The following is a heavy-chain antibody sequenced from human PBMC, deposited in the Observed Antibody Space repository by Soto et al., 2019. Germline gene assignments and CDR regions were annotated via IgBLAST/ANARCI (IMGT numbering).Heavy chain of an antibody. CDR2: IKSRTENETT. CDR3: VAVLPHANSWFEY. CDR1: GLTLTSVW. V-gene: IGHV3-15*01. J-gene: IGHJ4*02. D-gene: IGHD2-2*01. Sequence: RPSCAASGLTLTSVWLSWVRQGPGKGLEWLGRIKSRTENETTDYASPARGRFIISRDDSKNMLYLQMNSLKSEATGVYYCVAVLPHANSWFEYWGQGTPVTVSS.